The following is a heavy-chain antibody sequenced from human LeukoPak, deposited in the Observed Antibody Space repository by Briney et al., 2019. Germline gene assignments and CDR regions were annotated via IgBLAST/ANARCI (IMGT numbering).Heavy chain of an antibody. Sequence: SETLSLTCAVYGGSFSGYYWSWIRQPPGKGLEWIGEINHSGSTNYNPSLKSRVTISVDTSKNQFSLKLSSVTAADTAVYHCASTTRTYYYYYYMDVWGKGTTVTVSS. CDR3: ASTTRTYYYYYYMDV. V-gene: IGHV4-34*01. J-gene: IGHJ6*03. CDR1: GGSFSGYY. D-gene: IGHD1-1*01. CDR2: INHSGST.